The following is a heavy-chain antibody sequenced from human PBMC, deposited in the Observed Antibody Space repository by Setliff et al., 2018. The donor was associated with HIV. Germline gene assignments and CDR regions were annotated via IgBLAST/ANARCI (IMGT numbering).Heavy chain of an antibody. D-gene: IGHD3-3*01. V-gene: IGHV1-8*02. CDR2: MNPNSGNT. Sequence: ASVKVSCKASGYTFTSYDINWVRQATGQGLEWMGWMNPNSGNTGYAQKFQGGVTMTRNTSISTAYMELGSLRSEDTAVYYCARGRKQPITIFGVVSRNVAHYFDYWGQGTLVTVSS. J-gene: IGHJ4*02. CDR3: ARGRKQPITIFGVVSRNVAHYFDY. CDR1: GYTFTSYD.